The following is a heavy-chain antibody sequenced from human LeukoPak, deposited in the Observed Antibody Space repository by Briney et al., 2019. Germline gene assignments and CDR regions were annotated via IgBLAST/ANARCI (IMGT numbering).Heavy chain of an antibody. Sequence: RASVKVSCKASGYTFTSYDFNWVRQAAGQGLEWMGWMNPNSGNTGYAQKFQGRVTMTRNTAISTAYMELSSLRSEDTAVYYCARESGFYGSGSRFWGQGTLVTVSS. CDR1: GYTFTSYD. V-gene: IGHV1-8*01. CDR3: ARESGFYGSGSRF. D-gene: IGHD3-10*01. CDR2: MNPNSGNT. J-gene: IGHJ4*02.